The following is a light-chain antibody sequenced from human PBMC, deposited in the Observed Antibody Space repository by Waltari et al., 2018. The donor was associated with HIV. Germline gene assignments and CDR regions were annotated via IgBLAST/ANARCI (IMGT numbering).Light chain of an antibody. CDR2: KND. J-gene: IGLJ3*02. CDR3: VACDDSLSGLL. CDR1: SSNIGSNY. V-gene: IGLV1-47*01. Sequence: QSVLTQPPSASGTPGQRVTISCSGSSSNIGSNYVYWFQQLPGTSPRLLIYKNDQRPSGVPYRFSGSKSVTSASLAISGLRSEDEADYACVACDDSLSGLLFGGGTKLTVL.